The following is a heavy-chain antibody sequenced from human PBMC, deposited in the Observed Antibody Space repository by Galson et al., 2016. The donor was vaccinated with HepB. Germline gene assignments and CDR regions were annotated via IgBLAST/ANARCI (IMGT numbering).Heavy chain of an antibody. CDR3: VRDNFADY. J-gene: IGHJ4*02. Sequence: SLRLSCAASGFTFSSYWMSWVRQAPGKGLQWVSTIAARSDGSYYEDSVRGRFTISRDNSKNTLSLQMNNLGVEDTALYFCVRDNFADYWGQGTLVTVSS. V-gene: IGHV3-23*01. CDR1: GFTFSSYW. CDR2: IAARSDGS. D-gene: IGHD4-23*01.